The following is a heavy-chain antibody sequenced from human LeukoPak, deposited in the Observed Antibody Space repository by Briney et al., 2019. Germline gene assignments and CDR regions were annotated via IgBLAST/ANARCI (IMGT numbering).Heavy chain of an antibody. CDR1: GFTFSSYA. V-gene: IGHV3-23*01. Sequence: GGSLRLSCAASGFTFSSYAMSWVRQAPGKGLEWVSAISGSGGSTYYADSVKGRFTISRDNSKNTLYLQMNSLRAEDTAVYYCAKDHLRFLEWLAPSQPYYFDYWGQRTLVTVSS. CDR2: ISGSGGST. D-gene: IGHD3-3*01. J-gene: IGHJ4*02. CDR3: AKDHLRFLEWLAPSQPYYFDY.